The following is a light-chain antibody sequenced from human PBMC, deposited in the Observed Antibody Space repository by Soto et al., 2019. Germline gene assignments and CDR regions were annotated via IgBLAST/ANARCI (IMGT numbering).Light chain of an antibody. CDR2: ANN. Sequence: QPVLTQPPSVSGAPGQRVTISCTGSSSNTGAGYDVHWYQQLPGTVPKLLIYANNNRPPGVPDRFSGSKSGTSASLAITGLQAEDEADYYCQSYDSFLSVWVFGGGTKLTVL. J-gene: IGLJ3*02. V-gene: IGLV1-40*01. CDR3: QSYDSFLSVWV. CDR1: SSNTGAGYD.